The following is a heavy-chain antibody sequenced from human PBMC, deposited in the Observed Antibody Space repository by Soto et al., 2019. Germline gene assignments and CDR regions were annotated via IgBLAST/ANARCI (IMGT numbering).Heavy chain of an antibody. J-gene: IGHJ6*03. CDR1: GYTFTSYD. CDR3: ARVVRGADYYYYMDV. Sequence: ASVKVSCKASGYTFTSYDINWVRQATGQGLEWMGWMNPNSGNTGSAQKFQGRVTMTRNTSISTAYMELSSLRSEDTAVYYCARVVRGADYYYYMDVWGKGTTVTVSS. CDR2: MNPNSGNT. V-gene: IGHV1-8*01. D-gene: IGHD2-8*01.